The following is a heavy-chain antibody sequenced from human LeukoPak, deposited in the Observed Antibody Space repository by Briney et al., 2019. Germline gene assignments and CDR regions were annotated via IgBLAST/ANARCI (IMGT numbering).Heavy chain of an antibody. D-gene: IGHD3-10*01. V-gene: IGHV3-48*01. CDR1: GFTVTKYS. CDR3: ARRESTTMVRGGVDY. J-gene: IGHJ4*02. Sequence: GGSLRLSCAASGFTVTKYSMHWVRQTPGKGLEWVSYISSGSTTIYYTDAGKGRFTISRDTAQNSLYLQMNSLRAEDTAVYYCARRESTTMVRGGVDYWGQGPLVTVSS. CDR2: ISSGSTTI.